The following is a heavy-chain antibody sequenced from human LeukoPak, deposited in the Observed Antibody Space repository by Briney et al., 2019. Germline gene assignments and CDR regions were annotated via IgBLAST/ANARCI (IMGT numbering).Heavy chain of an antibody. D-gene: IGHD5-12*01. CDR2: INHSGST. J-gene: IGHJ6*04. Sequence: SETLSLTCAVYGGSSSGYYWSWIRQPPGKGLEWIGEINHSGSTNYNPSLKSRVTISVDRSKNQFSLKLSSVTAADTAVYYCARAPVLKGYSGYDVYYYYYYGMDVWGKGTTVTVSS. CDR3: ARAPVLKGYSGYDVYYYYYYGMDV. CDR1: GGSSSGYY. V-gene: IGHV4-34*01.